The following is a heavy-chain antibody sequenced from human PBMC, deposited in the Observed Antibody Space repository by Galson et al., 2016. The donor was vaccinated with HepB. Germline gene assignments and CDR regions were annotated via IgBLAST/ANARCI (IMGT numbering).Heavy chain of an antibody. Sequence: SETLSLTCSVSRGSVSSGNSYWSWIRQPPGKGLEWIGYIHYSGNTNYNPSLKSRVTMSRDTSKNQFSLSLNFVTAADTAVYYCARSQIAPTGGPPLFDYWGQGTQVTVSS. J-gene: IGHJ4*02. CDR2: IHYSGNT. CDR1: RGSVSSGNSY. V-gene: IGHV4-61*01. D-gene: IGHD6-13*01. CDR3: ARSQIAPTGGPPLFDY.